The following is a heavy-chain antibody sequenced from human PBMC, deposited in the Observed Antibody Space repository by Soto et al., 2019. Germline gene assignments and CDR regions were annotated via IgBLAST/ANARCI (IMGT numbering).Heavy chain of an antibody. CDR2: INSDGSST. D-gene: IGHD1-26*01. Sequence: EEHLVQSGGGLVQPGGSLRLSCAASGFPFSSYWMHWVRQVPGQGLVWVSRINSDGSSTIYADFVKGRFTISRDNAKNTLYLQMNSLRVDDTAIYYCAGGYHDWGQGALVTVSS. CDR1: GFPFSSYW. CDR3: AGGYHD. J-gene: IGHJ4*02. V-gene: IGHV3-74*01.